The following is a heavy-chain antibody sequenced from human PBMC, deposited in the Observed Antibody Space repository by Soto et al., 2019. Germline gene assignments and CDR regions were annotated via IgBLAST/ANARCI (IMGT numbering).Heavy chain of an antibody. Sequence: ASVKVSCKASGYTFRNYGITWVRQAPGQGLEWMAWISPYNGNTNYAQDLQGRVTMTTDTSTSTAYMELRSLTSEDTAMYYCARDLVSGSDFWSAYNGGSFDYWGQGTLVTVYS. CDR2: ISPYNGNT. CDR1: GYTFRNYG. D-gene: IGHD3-3*01. V-gene: IGHV1-18*01. CDR3: ARDLVSGSDFWSAYNGGSFDY. J-gene: IGHJ4*02.